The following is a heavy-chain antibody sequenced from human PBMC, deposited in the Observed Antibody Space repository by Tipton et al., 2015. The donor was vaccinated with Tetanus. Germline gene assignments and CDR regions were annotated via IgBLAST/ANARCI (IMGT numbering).Heavy chain of an antibody. J-gene: IGHJ4*02. CDR3: ARGGMGRRDRWFGALLAS. CDR1: GYILTDYH. V-gene: IGHV1-46*01. CDR2: INPSSNFT. D-gene: IGHD3-10*01. Sequence: QLVQSGAEVKKPGASIQVSCKASGYILTDYHIHWVRQAPGLGLEWMGIINPSSNFTTHAQKFQGRVTMTMDTSTRTVFIEWSNVPCEDRAVYYCARGGMGRRDRWFGALLASGGRGPLVPVP.